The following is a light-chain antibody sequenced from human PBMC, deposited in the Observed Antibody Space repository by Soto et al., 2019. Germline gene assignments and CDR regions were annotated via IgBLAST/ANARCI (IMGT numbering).Light chain of an antibody. J-gene: IGLJ1*01. V-gene: IGLV2-14*01. CDR2: EVS. CDR3: SSYTGSSTYV. CDR1: SSDVGGYNY. Sequence: QSALTQPASVSGSPGQSITISCTGTSSDVGGYNYVSWYQQHPGKAPKLMIYEVSNRPSGVSNRFSGSKSGNTASLTISGRQAEDEADYYCSSYTGSSTYVFGTGTKVTVL.